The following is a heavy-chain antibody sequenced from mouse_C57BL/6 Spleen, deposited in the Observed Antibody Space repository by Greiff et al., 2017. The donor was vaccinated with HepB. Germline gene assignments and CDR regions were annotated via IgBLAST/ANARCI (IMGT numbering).Heavy chain of an antibody. J-gene: IGHJ4*01. D-gene: IGHD1-1*01. V-gene: IGHV5-4*03. CDR3: ASLTTVVAPMDY. CDR1: GFTFSSYA. CDR2: ISDGGSYT. Sequence: DVMLVESGGGLVKPGGSLKLSCAASGFTFSSYAMSWVRQTPEKRLEWVATISDGGSYTYYPDNVKGRFTISRDNAKNNLYLQMSHLKSEDTAMYYCASLTTVVAPMDYWGQGTSVTVSS.